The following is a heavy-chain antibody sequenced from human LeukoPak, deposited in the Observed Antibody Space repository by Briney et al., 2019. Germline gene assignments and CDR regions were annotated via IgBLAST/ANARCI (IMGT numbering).Heavy chain of an antibody. J-gene: IGHJ5*02. CDR1: GYTFTSYD. CDR2: MNPNSGNT. CDR3: ARGRISPTYYDFWSGYYPEYNWFDP. D-gene: IGHD3-3*01. Sequence: ASVTVSCKASGYTFTSYDINWVRQAPGQGLEWMGWMNPNSGNTGYAQKFQGRVTMTRNTSISTAYMELSSLRSEDTAVYYCARGRISPTYYDFWSGYYPEYNWFDPWGQGTLVTVSS. V-gene: IGHV1-8*01.